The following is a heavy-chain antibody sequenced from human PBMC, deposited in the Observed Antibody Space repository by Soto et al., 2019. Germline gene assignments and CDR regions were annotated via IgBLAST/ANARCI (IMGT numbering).Heavy chain of an antibody. CDR3: ARGGGSDWQVAFDF. J-gene: IGHJ3*01. Sequence: SETLSLTCTVSGGSISSSSYYWGWIRQPPGKGLEWIGSIYYSGSTYYNPSLKSRVTISVDTSKNQFSLKLTSVTAADTAVYYCARGGGSDWQVAFDFWGQGTMVTVSS. V-gene: IGHV4-39*01. D-gene: IGHD6-19*01. CDR1: GGSISSSSYY. CDR2: IYYSGST.